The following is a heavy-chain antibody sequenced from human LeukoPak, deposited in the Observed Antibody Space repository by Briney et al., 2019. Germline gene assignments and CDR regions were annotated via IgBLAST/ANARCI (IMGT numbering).Heavy chain of an antibody. CDR1: GFIFSKNW. J-gene: IGHJ3*02. D-gene: IGHD6-19*01. V-gene: IGHV3-7*01. CDR3: ATSQMTSGQYGNAFDI. CDR2: IKQDGSEK. Sequence: GGSLRLSCAASGFIFSKNWISWVRQAPGKGLEWVTNIKQDGSEKYYVDSVKGRFTISRDNAKNSLYLQMDSLRADDTAVYYCATSQMTSGQYGNAFDIWGLGTMVTVSS.